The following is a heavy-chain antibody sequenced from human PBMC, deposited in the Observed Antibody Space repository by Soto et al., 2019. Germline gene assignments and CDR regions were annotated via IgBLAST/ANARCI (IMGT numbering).Heavy chain of an antibody. D-gene: IGHD6-13*01. V-gene: IGHV3-74*01. CDR3: ARDPRSPSSSWYVNWFDP. Sequence: GGSLRLSCAASGFTFSSYWMHWVRQAPGKGLVWVSRINSDGSSTSYADSVKGRFTISRDNAKNTLYLQMNSLRAEDTAVYYCARDPRSPSSSWYVNWFDPWGQGTLVTVSS. J-gene: IGHJ5*02. CDR2: INSDGSST. CDR1: GFTFSSYW.